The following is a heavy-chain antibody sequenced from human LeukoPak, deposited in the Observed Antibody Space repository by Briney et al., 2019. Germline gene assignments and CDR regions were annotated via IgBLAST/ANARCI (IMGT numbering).Heavy chain of an antibody. CDR2: MNPNSGNT. CDR3: ARAGPATTPPDY. CDR1: GYTFTSYD. Sequence: ASVKVSCKASGYTFTSYDINWVRQATGQGLEWMGWMNPNSGNTGYAQKFQGRGTMTRNTSISTAYMELSSLRSEDTAVYYCARAGPATTPPDYWGQGTLVTVSS. V-gene: IGHV1-8*01. J-gene: IGHJ4*02. D-gene: IGHD5-12*01.